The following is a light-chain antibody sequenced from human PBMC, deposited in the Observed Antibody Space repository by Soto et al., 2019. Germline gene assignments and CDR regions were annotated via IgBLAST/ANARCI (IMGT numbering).Light chain of an antibody. Sequence: QSVLTQPPSASGTPGQRVTISCSGSRSNIGSNTVNWYQQLPGTAPKLLIYDNNQRPSGVPDRFSGSKSGTSASLAISRLQSEDEADYYCAAWDDSLKGVFGGGTKVTVL. CDR2: DNN. CDR3: AAWDDSLKGV. J-gene: IGLJ2*01. V-gene: IGLV1-44*01. CDR1: RSNIGSNT.